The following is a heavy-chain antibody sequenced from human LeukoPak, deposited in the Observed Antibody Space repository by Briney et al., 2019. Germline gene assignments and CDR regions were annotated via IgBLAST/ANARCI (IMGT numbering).Heavy chain of an antibody. V-gene: IGHV3-11*04. CDR2: ISSSGSTI. J-gene: IGHJ6*04. D-gene: IGHD3-3*01. CDR3: ARDSPPNDFWSGYSLDV. CDR1: GFTLSDYY. Sequence: PGGSLRLSCAASGFTLSDYYMSWIRQAPGKGLEWVSYISSSGSTIYYADSVKGRFTISRDNAKNSLYLQMNSLRAEDTAVYYCARDSPPNDFWSGYSLDVWGKGTTVTVSS.